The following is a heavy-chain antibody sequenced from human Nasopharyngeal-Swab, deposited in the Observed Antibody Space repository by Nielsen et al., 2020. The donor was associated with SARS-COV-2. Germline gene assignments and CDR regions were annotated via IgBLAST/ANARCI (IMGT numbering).Heavy chain of an antibody. Sequence: ASVKVSCKASGYTFTSYGISWVRQAPGQGREWMGWISAYNGNTNYAQKLQGRVTMTTDTSTSTAYMELRSLRSDDTAVYYCARDRVADTLQDDAFDIWGQGTMVTVSS. CDR1: GYTFTSYG. J-gene: IGHJ3*02. V-gene: IGHV1-18*01. CDR2: ISAYNGNT. CDR3: ARDRVADTLQDDAFDI. D-gene: IGHD1-26*01.